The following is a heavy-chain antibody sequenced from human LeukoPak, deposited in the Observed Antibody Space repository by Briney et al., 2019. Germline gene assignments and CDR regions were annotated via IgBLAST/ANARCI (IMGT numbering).Heavy chain of an antibody. D-gene: IGHD3-10*01. V-gene: IGHV4-31*03. Sequence: PSETLSLTCTVSGGSISSGGYYWSWIRQHPGKGLEWIGYIYYSGTTYYNPSLKSRVTISVDTSKNQFSLQLNSVTPEDTAVYYCARDRGNAFDIWGQGTMVTVSS. CDR1: GGSISSGGYY. CDR3: ARDRGNAFDI. J-gene: IGHJ3*02. CDR2: IYYSGTT.